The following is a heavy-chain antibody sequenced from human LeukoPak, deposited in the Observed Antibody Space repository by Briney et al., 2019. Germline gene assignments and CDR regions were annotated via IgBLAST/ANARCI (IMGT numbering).Heavy chain of an antibody. J-gene: IGHJ5*02. Sequence: SETLSLTCSVSGGSISGSSSYWGWIRQPPGKGLEWIGSIYYSGSTYYNPSLKSRVTISVDTSKNQFSLKLSSVTAADTAVYYCVREGGSGWYSGWFDPWGQGTLVTVSS. V-gene: IGHV4-39*07. CDR1: GGSISGSSSY. CDR2: IYYSGST. CDR3: VREGGSGWYSGWFDP. D-gene: IGHD6-19*01.